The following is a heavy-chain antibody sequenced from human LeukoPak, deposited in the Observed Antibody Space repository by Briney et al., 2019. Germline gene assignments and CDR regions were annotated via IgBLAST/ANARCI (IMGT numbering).Heavy chain of an antibody. Sequence: SVKVSCKASGGSFTSYAIYWVRQPPGPGLERMGGIIPIFGRANYAQTFQGRVTITTDESTSTAYIELSSQRSEDTAGYYCATPSTVTTMRRINGFDYWGQGTLVTVSS. CDR3: ATPSTVTTMRRINGFDY. CDR1: GGSFTSYA. CDR2: IIPIFGRA. V-gene: IGHV1-69*05. D-gene: IGHD4-17*01. J-gene: IGHJ4*02.